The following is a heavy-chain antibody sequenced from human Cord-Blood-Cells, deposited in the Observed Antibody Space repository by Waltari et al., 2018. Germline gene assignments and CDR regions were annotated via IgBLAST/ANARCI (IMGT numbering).Heavy chain of an antibody. Sequence: QVQLQQWGAGLLKPSETLSLTCAVYGGSFSGYYWSWLRQPPGKGLEWIGEINHSGSTNYNPSLKSRVTISVDTSKNQFSVKLSSVTAADTAVYYCARDGLTGDGDPSDAFDIWGQGTMVTVSS. D-gene: IGHD7-27*01. CDR2: INHSGST. V-gene: IGHV4-34*01. CDR3: ARDGLTGDGDPSDAFDI. J-gene: IGHJ3*02. CDR1: GGSFSGYY.